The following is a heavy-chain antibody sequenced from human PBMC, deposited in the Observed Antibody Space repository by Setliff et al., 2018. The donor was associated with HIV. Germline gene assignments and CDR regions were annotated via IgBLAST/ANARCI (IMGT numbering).Heavy chain of an antibody. D-gene: IGHD6-6*01. Sequence: SETLSLTCNVSGGSISGYFWTWIRQPAGKGLEWIGRIYTSGSTNYNPSLKSRLSMSIDTSKNHFSLKLSSVTAADTAVYYCARGSGIAARRGNWYFDLWGRGTLVTVS. CDR2: IYTSGST. CDR3: ARGSGIAARRGNWYFDL. J-gene: IGHJ2*01. CDR1: GGSISGYF. V-gene: IGHV4-4*07.